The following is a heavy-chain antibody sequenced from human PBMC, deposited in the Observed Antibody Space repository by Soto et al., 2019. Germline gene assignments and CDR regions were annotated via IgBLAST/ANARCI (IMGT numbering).Heavy chain of an antibody. Sequence: PSETLSLTCTVFGGSISSGHHYWGWIRQPPGKGLEWVGSIFYSGSAYYNLSLQSRLTISADTSKNQFSLKLSSVTAADTAVYYSARHKWLRLPLDYWGQGTLVTVSS. D-gene: IGHD5-12*01. CDR2: IFYSGSA. J-gene: IGHJ4*02. CDR1: GGSISSGHHY. V-gene: IGHV4-39*01. CDR3: ARHKWLRLPLDY.